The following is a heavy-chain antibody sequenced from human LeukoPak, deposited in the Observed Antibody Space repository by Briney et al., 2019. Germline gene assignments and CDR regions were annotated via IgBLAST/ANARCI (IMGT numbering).Heavy chain of an antibody. Sequence: SETLSPTCTVSGGSISSYYWSWIRQPPGKGLEWIGYIYYSGSTNYNPSLKSRVTISVDTSKNQFSLKLSSVTAADTAVYYCAREGIVATIGGLYYYYYMDVWGKGTTVTVSS. CDR2: IYYSGST. V-gene: IGHV4-59*01. CDR3: AREGIVATIGGLYYYYYMDV. D-gene: IGHD5-12*01. J-gene: IGHJ6*03. CDR1: GGSISSYY.